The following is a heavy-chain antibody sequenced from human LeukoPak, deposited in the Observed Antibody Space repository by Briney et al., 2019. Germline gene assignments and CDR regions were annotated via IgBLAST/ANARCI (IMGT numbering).Heavy chain of an antibody. Sequence: GGSLRLSCAASGFTFDDYAMHWVRQAPGKGLGWVSLISGDGGSTYYADSVKGRFTISRDNSKNSLYLQMNSLRTEDTALYYCAKDKAGGGSSWYDYWGQGTLVTVSS. J-gene: IGHJ4*02. V-gene: IGHV3-43*02. CDR1: GFTFDDYA. D-gene: IGHD6-13*01. CDR3: AKDKAGGGSSWYDY. CDR2: ISGDGGST.